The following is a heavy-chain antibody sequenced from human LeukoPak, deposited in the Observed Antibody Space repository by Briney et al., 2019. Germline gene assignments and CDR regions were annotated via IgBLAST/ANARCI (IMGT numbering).Heavy chain of an antibody. CDR2: FDPEDGET. CDR1: GYTLTELS. Sequence: ASVKVSCKVSGYTLTELSMHWVRQAPGKGLEWMGGFDPEDGETIYAQKFQGRVTMTEDTSTDTAYMELSSLRSEDTAVYYCATDRPSGGIAVAEGAFDIWGQGTMVTVSS. J-gene: IGHJ3*02. V-gene: IGHV1-24*01. D-gene: IGHD6-19*01. CDR3: ATDRPSGGIAVAEGAFDI.